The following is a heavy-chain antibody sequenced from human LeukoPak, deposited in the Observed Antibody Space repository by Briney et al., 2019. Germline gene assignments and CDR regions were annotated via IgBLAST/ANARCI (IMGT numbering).Heavy chain of an antibody. CDR1: GDSTSSDRYY. Sequence: SETPSLTCTVSGDSTSSDRYYGGWVRQPPGKGLEWIGNIYYSGSTYYSPSLKSRVTMSVDTSKNQFFLKLNSVTAADTAVYYCARGRPYSGGYHLDYWGQGTLVTVSA. CDR2: IYYSGST. V-gene: IGHV4-39*02. J-gene: IGHJ4*02. CDR3: ARGRPYSGGYHLDY. D-gene: IGHD1-26*01.